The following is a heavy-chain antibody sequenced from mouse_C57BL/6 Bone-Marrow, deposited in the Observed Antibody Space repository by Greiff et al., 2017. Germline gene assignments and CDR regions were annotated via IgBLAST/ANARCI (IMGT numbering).Heavy chain of an antibody. J-gene: IGHJ4*01. CDR1: GFTFSSYA. CDR3: ARDGYSYYCYAMDY. D-gene: IGHD2-3*01. Sequence: EVQGVESGGGLVKPGGSLKLSCAASGFTFSSYAMSWVRQTPEKRLEWVATISDGGSYTYYPDNVKGRFTISRDNAKNNLYLQMSHLKSEDTAMYYCARDGYSYYCYAMDYSGQGTSVTVSS. CDR2: ISDGGSYT. V-gene: IGHV5-4*01.